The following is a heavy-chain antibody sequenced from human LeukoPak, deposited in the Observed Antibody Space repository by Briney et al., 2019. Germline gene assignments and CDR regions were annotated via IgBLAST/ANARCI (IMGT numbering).Heavy chain of an antibody. V-gene: IGHV3-23*01. J-gene: IGHJ6*03. CDR1: GFTVSSNY. Sequence: GGSLRLSCAASGFTVSSNYMSWVRQAPGKGLEWVSAISGSGGSTYYADSVKGRFTISRDNSKNTLYLQMNSLRAEDTAVYYCARVPAAIIYYYYYMDVWGKGTTVTVSS. CDR3: ARVPAAIIYYYYYMDV. CDR2: ISGSGGST. D-gene: IGHD2-2*01.